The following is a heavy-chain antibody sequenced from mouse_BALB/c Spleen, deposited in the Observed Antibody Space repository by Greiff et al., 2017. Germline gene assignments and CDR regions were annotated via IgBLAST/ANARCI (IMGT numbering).Heavy chain of an antibody. CDR2: ISSGGST. Sequence: EVMLVESGGGLVKPGGSLKLSCAASGFTFSSYAMSWVRQTPEKRLEWVASISSGGSTYYPDSVKGRFTISRDNARNILYLQMSSLRSEDTAMYYCARGVYYGSRYYFDYWGQGTTLTVSS. CDR1: GFTFSSYA. J-gene: IGHJ2*01. D-gene: IGHD1-1*01. V-gene: IGHV5-6-5*01. CDR3: ARGVYYGSRYYFDY.